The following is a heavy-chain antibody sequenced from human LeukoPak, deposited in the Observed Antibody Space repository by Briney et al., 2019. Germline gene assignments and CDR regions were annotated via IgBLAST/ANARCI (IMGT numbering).Heavy chain of an antibody. D-gene: IGHD4-23*01. CDR3: ATSYGGNSPRYFQH. CDR2: ISAYNGNT. J-gene: IGHJ1*01. CDR1: GYTFTSYG. V-gene: IGHV1-18*01. Sequence: GASVKVSCKASGYTFTSYGISWVRQAPGQRLEWMGWISAYNGNTNYAQKLQGRVTMTTDTSTSTAYMELRSLRSDDTAVYYCATSYGGNSPRYFQHWGQGTLVTVSS.